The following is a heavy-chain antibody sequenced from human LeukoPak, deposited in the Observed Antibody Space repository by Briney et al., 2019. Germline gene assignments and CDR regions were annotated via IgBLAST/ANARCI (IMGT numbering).Heavy chain of an antibody. CDR1: GGSISSYY. D-gene: IGHD6-13*01. CDR2: IYTSGST. CDR3: ARDTGIAAAGTPGNGMDV. Sequence: KSSETLSLTCTVSGGSISSYYWSWIRQPAGKGLEWIGRIYTSGSTNYNPSLKSRVTMSVDTSKNQFSLKLSSVTAADTAVYYCARDTGIAAAGTPGNGMDVWGQGTTVTVSS. J-gene: IGHJ6*02. V-gene: IGHV4-4*07.